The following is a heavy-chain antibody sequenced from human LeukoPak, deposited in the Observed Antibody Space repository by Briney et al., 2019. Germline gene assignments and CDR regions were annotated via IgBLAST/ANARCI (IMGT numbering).Heavy chain of an antibody. Sequence: SQTLSLTCTVSGGSISSGGYYWSWIRQHPGKGLEWIGYIYYSGSTYYNPSLKSRVTISVDTSKNQFSLKLSSVTAADTAVYYCARGVLGYDSSGYYSSFDYWGQGTLVTVSS. D-gene: IGHD3-22*01. V-gene: IGHV4-31*03. CDR2: IYYSGST. CDR3: ARGVLGYDSSGYYSSFDY. J-gene: IGHJ4*02. CDR1: GGSISSGGYY.